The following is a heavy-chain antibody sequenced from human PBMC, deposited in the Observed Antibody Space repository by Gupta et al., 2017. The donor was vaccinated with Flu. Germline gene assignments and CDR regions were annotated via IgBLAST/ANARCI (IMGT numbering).Heavy chain of an antibody. CDR1: GGSFSSGVYY. CDR2: IYYSGST. J-gene: IGHJ4*02. Sequence: QVQLQASGPGLVKPSQTLSLPCTVSGGSFSSGVYYWRWIRQHPGKGLEWIGYIYYSGSTYYNPSLKSRLTISVDTSKNQFALKLSSVTAADTAVYYCAKTFRPASTDTFDTWGQGTLVTVSS. V-gene: IGHV4-31*03. D-gene: IGHD6-25*01. CDR3: AKTFRPASTDTFDT.